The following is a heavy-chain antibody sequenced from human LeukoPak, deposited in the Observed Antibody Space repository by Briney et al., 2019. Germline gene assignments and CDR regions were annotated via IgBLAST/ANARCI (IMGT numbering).Heavy chain of an antibody. V-gene: IGHV3-43D*03. J-gene: IGHJ6*03. CDR1: GFTFDDYA. D-gene: IGHD6-6*01. Sequence: GGSLRLSCAASGFTFDDYAMHWVRQAPGKGLEWVSLISWDGGSTYYADSVKGRFTIPRDNSKNSLYLQMNSLRAEDTALYYCAKDANIAAANLYYYYMDVWGKGTTVTVSS. CDR3: AKDANIAAANLYYYYMDV. CDR2: ISWDGGST.